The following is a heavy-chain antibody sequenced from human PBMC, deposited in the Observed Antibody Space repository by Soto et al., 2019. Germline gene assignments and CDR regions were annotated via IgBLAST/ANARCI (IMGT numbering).Heavy chain of an antibody. Sequence: GGSLRLSCAASGFTFSSYSMNWVRQAPGKGLEWVSYISSSSSSTIYYADSVKGRFTISRDNARNSLYLQMNSLRDEDTAVYYCAVSGYSSSWSPRDPYYYYGMDVWGQGTTVTVS. D-gene: IGHD6-13*01. CDR2: ISSSSSSTI. CDR1: GFTFSSYS. V-gene: IGHV3-48*02. CDR3: AVSGYSSSWSPRDPYYYYGMDV. J-gene: IGHJ6*02.